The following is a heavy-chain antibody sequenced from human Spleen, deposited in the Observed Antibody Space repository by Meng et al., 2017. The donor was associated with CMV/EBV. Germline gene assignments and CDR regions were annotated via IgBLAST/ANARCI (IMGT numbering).Heavy chain of an antibody. CDR1: GYTFMNYG. D-gene: IGHD3/OR15-3a*01. V-gene: IGHV1-18*01. CDR3: AKDGGWAFFGLNWFDP. CDR2: ISAYNGHK. J-gene: IGHJ5*02. Sequence: ASVKVSCKASGYTFMNYGIGWVRQAPGQGLEWVGWISAYNGHKKYAQNFQGRVTMTTDTPTRTAYMEVRSLRFDDTAVYYCAKDGGWAFFGLNWFDPWGQGTLVTVSS.